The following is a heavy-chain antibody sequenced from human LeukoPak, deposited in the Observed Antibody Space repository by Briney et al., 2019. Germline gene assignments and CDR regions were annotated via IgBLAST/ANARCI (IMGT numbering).Heavy chain of an antibody. CDR3: AKVFSSGWSKTAYYYYGMDV. CDR2: ISGSGGST. V-gene: IGHV3-23*01. D-gene: IGHD6-19*01. CDR1: GFTFSSYA. Sequence: AGGSLRLSCAASGFTFSSYAMSWVRQAPGKGLEWVSAISGSGGSTYYADSVKGRFTISRDNSKNTLYLQMNSLRAEDTAVYYCAKVFSSGWSKTAYYYYGMDVWGQGTTVTVSS. J-gene: IGHJ6*02.